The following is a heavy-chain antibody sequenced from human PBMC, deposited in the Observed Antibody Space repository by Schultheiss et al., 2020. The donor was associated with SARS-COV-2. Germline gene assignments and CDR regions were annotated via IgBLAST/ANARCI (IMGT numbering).Heavy chain of an antibody. CDR2: INPSGGST. V-gene: IGHV1-46*01. J-gene: IGHJ6*02. CDR3: ASGIELRLGELFGMDV. CDR1: GYTFTSYG. Sequence: ASVKVSCKASGYTFTSYGISWVRQAPGQGLEWMGIINPSGGSTSYAQKFQGRVTMTRDTSTSTAYMELSSLRSDDTAVYYCASGIELRLGELFGMDVWGQGTTVTVSS. D-gene: IGHD3-16*01.